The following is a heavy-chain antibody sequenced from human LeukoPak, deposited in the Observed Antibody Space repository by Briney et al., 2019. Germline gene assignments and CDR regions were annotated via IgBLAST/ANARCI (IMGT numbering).Heavy chain of an antibody. CDR1: ALTFSGSA. CDR2: IRSKGNNYAT. J-gene: IGHJ4*02. V-gene: IGHV3-73*01. Sequence: GRYLRLSCAPGALTFSGSAMDWVRQAAWDGQEWVGRIRSKGNNYATAYAASVKGRFTISRDDSKNTAYLQMNSLKTEDTAVYYCTRLYDSGFDYWGQGTLVTVSS. D-gene: IGHD3-10*01. CDR3: TRLYDSGFDY.